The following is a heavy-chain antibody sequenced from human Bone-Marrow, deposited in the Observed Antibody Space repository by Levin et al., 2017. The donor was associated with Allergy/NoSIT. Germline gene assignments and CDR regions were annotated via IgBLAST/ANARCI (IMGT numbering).Heavy chain of an antibody. D-gene: IGHD3-22*01. CDR1: GFTFSSYA. V-gene: IGHV3-23*01. Sequence: PGGSLRLSCAASGFTFSSYAMSWVRQAPGKGLEWVSAISGSGGSTYYADSVKGRFTISRDNSKNTLYLQMNSLRAEDTAVYYCAKVDNYYDSSGYFFDYWGQGTLVTVSS. CDR3: AKVDNYYDSSGYFFDY. CDR2: ISGSGGST. J-gene: IGHJ4*02.